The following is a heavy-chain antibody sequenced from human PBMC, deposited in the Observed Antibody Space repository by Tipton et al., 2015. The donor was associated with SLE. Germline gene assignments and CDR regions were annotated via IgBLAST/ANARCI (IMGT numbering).Heavy chain of an antibody. Sequence: TLSLTCTVSDYSIKRGFYWGWIRQSPGKGLEWIVNMYHSGTTYYNPSLKSRVTISLDMSKNQYSLRMKPVTAADTAVYYCAREGGMRSHYTDWGQGILVTVSS. CDR3: AREGGMRSHYTD. CDR1: DYSIKRGFY. CDR2: MYHSGTT. D-gene: IGHD1-26*01. V-gene: IGHV4-38-2*02. J-gene: IGHJ4*02.